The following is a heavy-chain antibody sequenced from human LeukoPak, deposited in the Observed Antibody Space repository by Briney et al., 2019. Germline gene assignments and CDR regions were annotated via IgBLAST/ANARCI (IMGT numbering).Heavy chain of an antibody. Sequence: ASVKVSCKASGFTFTSYDINWVRQASGQGLEWMGWMNPNNGNTGYAQKFQGRVTMTRDTSISTAYMELRSLTSEDTAIYYCVRDGEGVAISVNFWFDPWGQGTLVTVSS. CDR3: VRDGEGVAISVNFWFDP. CDR1: GFTFTSYD. CDR2: MNPNNGNT. D-gene: IGHD3-10*01. V-gene: IGHV1-8*01. J-gene: IGHJ5*02.